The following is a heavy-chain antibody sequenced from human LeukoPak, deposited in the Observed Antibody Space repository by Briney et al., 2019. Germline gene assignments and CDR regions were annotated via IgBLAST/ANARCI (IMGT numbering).Heavy chain of an antibody. Sequence: GGSLRLSCAASGFTFSSYAMSWVRQAPGKGLEWVSAISGSGGSTYYADSVKGRFTISRDNSKNTLYLQMNSLRAEDTAVYYCAKALQYYYDSSGATGRYDDAFDIWGQGTMVTVSS. D-gene: IGHD3-22*01. J-gene: IGHJ3*02. CDR1: GFTFSSYA. CDR3: AKALQYYYDSSGATGRYDDAFDI. CDR2: ISGSGGST. V-gene: IGHV3-23*01.